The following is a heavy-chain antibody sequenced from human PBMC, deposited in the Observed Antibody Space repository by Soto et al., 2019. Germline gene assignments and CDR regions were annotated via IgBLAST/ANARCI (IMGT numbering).Heavy chain of an antibody. D-gene: IGHD3-3*01. CDR1: GYTCTSYG. V-gene: IGHV1-18*01. Sequence: GASVKVSCKASGYTCTSYGISWVRQAPGQGLEWMGWISAYNGNTNYAQKLQGRVTMTTDTSTSTAYMELRSLRSDDTAVYYCARDGVGEWLLAYYYYYYGMDVWGQGTTVTVSS. J-gene: IGHJ6*02. CDR3: ARDGVGEWLLAYYYYYYGMDV. CDR2: ISAYNGNT.